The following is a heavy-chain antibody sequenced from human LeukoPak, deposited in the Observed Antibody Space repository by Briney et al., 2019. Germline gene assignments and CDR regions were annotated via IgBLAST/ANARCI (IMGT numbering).Heavy chain of an antibody. D-gene: IGHD5-18*01. V-gene: IGHV4-30-4*08. CDR2: IYYSGST. J-gene: IGHJ2*01. Sequence: SQTLSLTCTVSGGSISSGDYYWSWIRQPPGKGLEWIGYIYYSGSTYYNPSLKSRVTISVDTSKNQFSLKLSSVTAADTAVYYCARGYSYGQSWYFDLWGRGTLVTVSS. CDR1: GGSISSGDYY. CDR3: ARGYSYGQSWYFDL.